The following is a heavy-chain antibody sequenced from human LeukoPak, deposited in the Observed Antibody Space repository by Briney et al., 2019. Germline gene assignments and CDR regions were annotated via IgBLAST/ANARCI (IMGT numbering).Heavy chain of an antibody. CDR1: GYTFTGYY. CDR2: IYPNSGGT. Sequence: ASVKVSCKASGYTFTGYYMHWVRQAPGQGLEWMGWIYPNSGGTNYAQKLQGRVTMTRDTSISTAYMELSSLRSEDTAVYYCAVGDCSGGSCFYYYYMDVWGKGTTVTISS. CDR3: AVGDCSGGSCFYYYYMDV. J-gene: IGHJ6*03. V-gene: IGHV1-2*02. D-gene: IGHD2-15*01.